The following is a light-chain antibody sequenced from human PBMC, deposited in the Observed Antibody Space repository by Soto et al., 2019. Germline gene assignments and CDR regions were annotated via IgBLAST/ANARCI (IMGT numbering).Light chain of an antibody. CDR2: CAS. CDR3: QQYGGSPRT. J-gene: IGKJ2*01. V-gene: IGKV3-20*01. CDR1: QSVFNNN. Sequence: EIVLTQSPGTLSLSPGERATLSCTASQSVFNNNLAWYQQKPGQAPRLLMFCASSRATGIPDRFSGSGSGTDFTLTISRLQPEDFAIYHCQQYGGSPRTFGQGTKLEIK.